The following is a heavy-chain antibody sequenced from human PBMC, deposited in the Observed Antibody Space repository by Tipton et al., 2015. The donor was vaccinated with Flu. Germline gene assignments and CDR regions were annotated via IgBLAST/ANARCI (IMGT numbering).Heavy chain of an antibody. CDR2: IYTSGST. V-gene: IGHV4-4*07. CDR1: GGSISSYY. CDR3: ARDLSGTKPTYFDY. J-gene: IGHJ4*02. D-gene: IGHD2-8*01. Sequence: TLSLTCTVSGGSISSYYWSWIRQPAGKGLEWIGRIYTSGSTNYNPSLKSRVTMSVDTSKNQFSLKLSSVTAADTVVYYCARDLSGTKPTYFDYWGQGTLVTVSS.